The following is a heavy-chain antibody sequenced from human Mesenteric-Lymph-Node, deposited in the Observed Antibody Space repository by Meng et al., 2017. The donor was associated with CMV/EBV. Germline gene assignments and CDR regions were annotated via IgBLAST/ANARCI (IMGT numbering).Heavy chain of an antibody. CDR2: ISYDGSNK. D-gene: IGHD2-15*01. V-gene: IGHV3-30*04. CDR3: ARDLNGGNSGY. CDR1: GFTFSSYA. Sequence: GGSLRLSCAASGFTFSSYAMHWVRQAPGKGLEWVAVISYDGSNKYYADSVKGRFTISRDNSKNTLYLQMNSLRAEDTAVYYCARDLNGGNSGYWGQGTLVTVSS. J-gene: IGHJ4*02.